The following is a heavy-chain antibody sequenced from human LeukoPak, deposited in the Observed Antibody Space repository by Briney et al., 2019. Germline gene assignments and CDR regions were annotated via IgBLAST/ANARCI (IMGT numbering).Heavy chain of an antibody. J-gene: IGHJ4*02. CDR2: MRGSGETV. V-gene: IGHV3-48*04. Sequence: GGSLRLSCAASGFTFSSYSMNWVRQAPGNGLQWIAHMRGSGETVSYADSVRGRFTISRDNVKNSLYLQMNSLRAEDTAVYYCARLGVITAAGTYDYWGQGTLVTVSS. CDR1: GFTFSSYS. D-gene: IGHD6-13*01. CDR3: ARLGVITAAGTYDY.